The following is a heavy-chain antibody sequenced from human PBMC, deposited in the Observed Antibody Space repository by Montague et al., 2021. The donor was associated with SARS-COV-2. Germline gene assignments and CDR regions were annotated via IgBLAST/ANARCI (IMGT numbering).Heavy chain of an antibody. J-gene: IGHJ2*01. CDR1: GGSISSYY. Sequence: SETLSLTCTVSGGSISSYYWNWIWQCPGKGMERNGYVYYSASTRYSHSRRHLVLIAVDTSKSQISLRLNSLSAEDTDVYYCAGDRGRFWQFDLWGRGTLVTVS. CDR2: VYYSAST. D-gene: IGHD5-12*01. CDR3: AGDRGRFWQFDL. V-gene: IGHV4-59*12.